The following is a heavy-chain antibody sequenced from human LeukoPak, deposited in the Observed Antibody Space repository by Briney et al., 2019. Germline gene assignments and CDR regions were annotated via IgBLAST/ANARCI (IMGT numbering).Heavy chain of an antibody. CDR1: GFTFRKYR. V-gene: IGHV3-48*01. D-gene: IGHD6-13*01. J-gene: IGHJ4*02. CDR3: ARLGSIAAAGTPDY. CDR2: ISSSGSTI. Sequence: HSGGSLRLSCAASGFTFRKYRMNWVRQAPGKGLEWVSDISSSGSTIYYADSVKGRFTISRDNAKNSLYLQMNSLRGEDTAVYYCARLGSIAAAGTPDYWGQGTLVTVSS.